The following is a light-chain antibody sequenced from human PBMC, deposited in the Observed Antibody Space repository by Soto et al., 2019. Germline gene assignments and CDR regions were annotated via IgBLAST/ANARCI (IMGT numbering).Light chain of an antibody. V-gene: IGKV3-20*01. J-gene: IGKJ5*01. Sequence: EIVLTQSPGTLSLSPGERGTLSCTASQNINNNFLVWYQQKPGQAPRLLIYDTSSRATGIPDRFSGSGSGTDFTLTISRLEPEDFAVYYCQLFDTSRGITFGQGTRLEIK. CDR3: QLFDTSRGIT. CDR1: QNINNNF. CDR2: DTS.